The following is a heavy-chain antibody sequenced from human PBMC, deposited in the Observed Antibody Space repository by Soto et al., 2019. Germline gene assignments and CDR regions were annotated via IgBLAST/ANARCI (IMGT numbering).Heavy chain of an antibody. V-gene: IGHV3-74*01. CDR1: VFTFSTYA. D-gene: IGHD6-13*01. Sequence: LXXSCAASVFTFSTYAMSWVRQAPAKGLEWVSSINSDGSSTSYADSVKGRFTISRDNAKNTLYLQMNSLRAEDTAVYYCARDPPYSSSYSHPNGYWGQGTLVTVSS. J-gene: IGHJ4*02. CDR3: ARDPPYSSSYSHPNGY. CDR2: INSDGSST.